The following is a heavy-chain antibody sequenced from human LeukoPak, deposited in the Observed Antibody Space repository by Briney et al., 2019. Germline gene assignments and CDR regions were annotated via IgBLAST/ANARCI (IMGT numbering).Heavy chain of an antibody. Sequence: PSETLSLTCSVSGGSISDYYWSWIRQPPGKGLEWIGYIYYSGSTTYNPSLKSRVTISVDTSENQLSLKMTSVNAADTAVYYCARNWAGFDYWGQGNVVTVSS. D-gene: IGHD7-27*01. CDR1: GGSISDYY. V-gene: IGHV4-59*01. CDR3: ARNWAGFDY. J-gene: IGHJ4*02. CDR2: IYYSGST.